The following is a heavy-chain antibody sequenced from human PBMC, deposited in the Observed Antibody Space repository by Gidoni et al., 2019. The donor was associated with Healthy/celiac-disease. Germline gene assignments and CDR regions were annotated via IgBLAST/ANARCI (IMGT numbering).Heavy chain of an antibody. J-gene: IGHJ3*02. V-gene: IGHV3-7*03. Sequence: EVQLVESGGGLVQPGGSVRPSCSAYGFTFRSSWMGWVRQAPGKGLEWVANIKQDGSEKYYVDSVKGRFTISRDNAKNSLYLQMNSLRAEDTAVYYCARVSGYCSSTSCYEDDAFDIWGQGTMVTVSS. D-gene: IGHD2-2*01. CDR1: GFTFRSSW. CDR3: ARVSGYCSSTSCYEDDAFDI. CDR2: IKQDGSEK.